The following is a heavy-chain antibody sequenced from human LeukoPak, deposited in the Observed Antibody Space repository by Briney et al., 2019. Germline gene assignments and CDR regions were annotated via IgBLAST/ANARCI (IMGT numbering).Heavy chain of an antibody. D-gene: IGHD6-6*01. CDR2: IKQSGSEQ. Sequence: GGSLRLSCAASGFTFSNYWMNWVRQAPGKGLEWVANIKQSGSEQYYGDSVRGRFTISRDNAKNSLFLQMNSLRAEDTAVYYCARGGYGTSSLDYWGQGTLVTVSS. CDR3: ARGGYGTSSLDY. V-gene: IGHV3-7*03. J-gene: IGHJ4*02. CDR1: GFTFSNYW.